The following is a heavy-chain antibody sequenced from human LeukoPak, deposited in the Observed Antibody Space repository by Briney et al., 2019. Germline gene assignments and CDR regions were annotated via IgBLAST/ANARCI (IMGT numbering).Heavy chain of an antibody. J-gene: IGHJ5*02. CDR1: GFTFSSYW. CDR2: INSDGSST. Sequence: GGSLRLSCAASGFTFSSYWMHWVPQAPGKGLVWVSRINSDGSSTSYADSVKGRFTISRDNAKNTLYLQMNSLRAEDTAVYYCARDGQDIVVVVAATPCGWIDPWGQGTRVSVSS. D-gene: IGHD2-15*01. CDR3: ARDGQDIVVVVAATPCGWIDP. V-gene: IGHV3-74*01.